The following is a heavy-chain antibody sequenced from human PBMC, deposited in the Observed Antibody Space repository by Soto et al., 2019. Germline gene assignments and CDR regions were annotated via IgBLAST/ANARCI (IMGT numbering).Heavy chain of an antibody. CDR3: ARDTSSPADGTYRSGWYRPYFDC. Sequence: SQTLSLTCAISGDSVSSNSAAWNWIRQSPSRGLEWLGRTYYRSKWYNDYAVSVKSRITINPDTSKNQFSLQLNSGTPEDTAVYYCARDTSSPADGTYRSGWYRPYFDCWGQGTLVTVSS. CDR2: TYYRSKWYN. J-gene: IGHJ4*02. D-gene: IGHD6-19*01. CDR1: GDSVSSNSAA. V-gene: IGHV6-1*01.